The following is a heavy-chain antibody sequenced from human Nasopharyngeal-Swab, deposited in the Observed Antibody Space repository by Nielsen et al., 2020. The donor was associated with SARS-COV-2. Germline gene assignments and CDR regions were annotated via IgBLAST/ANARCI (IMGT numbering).Heavy chain of an antibody. J-gene: IGHJ6*02. D-gene: IGHD3-3*01. CDR1: GYTFTSYD. CDR2: MNPNSGNT. Sequence: ASVKVSCKASGYTFTSYDINWVRQATGQGLEWMGWMNPNSGNTGYAQKFQGRVTTTRNTSISTAYMELSSLRSEDTAVYYCARGRPRYYDFWSGYTGGMDVWGQGTTVTVSS. V-gene: IGHV1-8*01. CDR3: ARGRPRYYDFWSGYTGGMDV.